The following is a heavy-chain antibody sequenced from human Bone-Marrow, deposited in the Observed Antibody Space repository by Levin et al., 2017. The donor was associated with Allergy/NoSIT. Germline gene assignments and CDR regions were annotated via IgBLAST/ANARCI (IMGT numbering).Heavy chain of an antibody. Sequence: ASVKVSCAASGIVVTSHYISWIRQSPGKGLEWVSVIYSAGSTFYADSVKGRFTISRDESNNTVHLQMEGLRAGDTAVYYCARDFHTFGVQDWGQGTLVTVSS. CDR2: IYSAGST. CDR1: GIVVTSHY. V-gene: IGHV3-53*01. J-gene: IGHJ1*01. CDR3: ARDFHTFGVQD. D-gene: IGHD3-3*01.